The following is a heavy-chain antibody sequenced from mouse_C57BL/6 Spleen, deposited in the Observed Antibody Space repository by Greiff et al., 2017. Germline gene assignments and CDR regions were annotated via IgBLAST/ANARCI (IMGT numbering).Heavy chain of an antibody. Sequence: QVQLQQPGAELVRPGTSVKLSCKASGYTFTSYWMHWVKQRPGQGLEWIGVIDPSDSYTNYNQKFKGKATLTVDTSSSTAYMQLSSLTSEDSAVYYCARCNYYGSSPFAYWGQGTLVTVSA. V-gene: IGHV1-59*01. CDR1: GYTFTSYW. CDR2: IDPSDSYT. J-gene: IGHJ3*01. CDR3: ARCNYYGSSPFAY. D-gene: IGHD1-1*01.